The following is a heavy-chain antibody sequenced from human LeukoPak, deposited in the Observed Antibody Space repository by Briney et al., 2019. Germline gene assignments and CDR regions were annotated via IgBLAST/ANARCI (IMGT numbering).Heavy chain of an antibody. CDR3: ARGVHYDSSGYRGADY. J-gene: IGHJ4*02. V-gene: IGHV3-30-3*01. CDR1: GFTFTSYA. CDR2: ISYDGSYK. Sequence: GRSLRLSCAASGFTFTSYAMHWVRQAPGKGLEWVALISYDGSYKYYADSVKGRFTISRDNSKNTVYVQMNSLRAEDTAVYYCARGVHYDSSGYRGADYWGQGTLVTVSS. D-gene: IGHD3-22*01.